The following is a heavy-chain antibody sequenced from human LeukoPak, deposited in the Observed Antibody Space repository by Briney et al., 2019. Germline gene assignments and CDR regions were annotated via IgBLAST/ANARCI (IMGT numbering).Heavy chain of an antibody. CDR1: GGSISSSSYY. V-gene: IGHV4-39*01. D-gene: IGHD3-16*01. J-gene: IGHJ4*02. Sequence: SETLSLTCTVSGGSISSSSYYWGWIRQPPGKGLGWIGSIYYSGSTYYNPSLKSRVTIFVDTSKNQFSLKLSSVTAADTAVYYCARVSLTYYFDYWGQGTLVTVSS. CDR2: IYYSGST. CDR3: ARVSLTYYFDY.